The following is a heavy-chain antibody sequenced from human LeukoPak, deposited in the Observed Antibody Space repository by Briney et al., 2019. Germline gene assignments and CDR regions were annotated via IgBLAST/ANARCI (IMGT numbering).Heavy chain of an antibody. CDR2: IIPIFGTA. Sequence: GASVKVSRKASGGTFSSYAISWVRQAPGQGLEGMGGIIPIFGTANYAQKFQGRVTITTDESTNTAYMELSSLRSEDTAASDRARGPRRPFGGVQTNGYYFDYWGQGTLVTVSS. D-gene: IGHD3-3*01. CDR1: GGTFSSYA. J-gene: IGHJ4*02. CDR3: ARGPRRPFGGVQTNGYYFDY. V-gene: IGHV1-69*05.